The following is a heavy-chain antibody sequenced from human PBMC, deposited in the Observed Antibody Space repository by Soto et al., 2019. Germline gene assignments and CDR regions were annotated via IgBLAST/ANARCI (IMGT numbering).Heavy chain of an antibody. V-gene: IGHV3-7*01. CDR1: GFTFTSYW. D-gene: IGHD2-21*01. Sequence: EVQVVESGGGLVQPGGSLRLSCAASGFTFTSYWMTWVRQAPGRGLEWVANINKDGSEESYVDSVKGRFTISRDNAKSSLYLQMNSLRADDTVVYYCVREIASRVWGKGTTVIVSS. CDR3: VREIASRV. CDR2: INKDGSEE. J-gene: IGHJ6*04.